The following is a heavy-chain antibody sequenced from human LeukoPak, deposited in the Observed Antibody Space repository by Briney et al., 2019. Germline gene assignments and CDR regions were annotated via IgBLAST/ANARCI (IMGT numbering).Heavy chain of an antibody. J-gene: IGHJ4*02. CDR2: IYYSGST. CDR1: GGPINSSRYY. V-gene: IGHV4-39*01. Sequence: PSETLSLTCTVSGGPINSSRYYWGWIRQPPGKGLEWIGSIYYSGSTYYNPSLKSRVTISVDTSKNQFSLKLSSVTAADTAVYYCASHKENRPIFGVGRPVDFWGQGTLVTVSS. CDR3: ASHKENRPIFGVGRPVDF. D-gene: IGHD3-3*01.